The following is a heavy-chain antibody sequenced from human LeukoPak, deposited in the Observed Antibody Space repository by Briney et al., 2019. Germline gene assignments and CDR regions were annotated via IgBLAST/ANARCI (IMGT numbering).Heavy chain of an antibody. V-gene: IGHV3-64*01. D-gene: IGHD3-16*01. CDR3: ARDLFGAGDY. Sequence: GGSLRLSCAASGFTFSSYAITWVCQAPGKGLEYVSAISSNGRSTYYANSVKGRFTISRDNSKNTLYLQMGSLRAEDMGVYYCARDLFGAGDYWGQGTLVTVSS. CDR1: GFTFSSYA. CDR2: ISSNGRST. J-gene: IGHJ4*02.